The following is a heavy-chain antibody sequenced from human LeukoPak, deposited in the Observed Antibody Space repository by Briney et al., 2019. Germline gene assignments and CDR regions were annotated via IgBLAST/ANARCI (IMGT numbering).Heavy chain of an antibody. CDR2: ISYDGSNK. V-gene: IGHV3-30*04. Sequence: GRSLRLSCAASGFIFSSYAMHWVRQAPGKGLEWVAVISYDGSNKYYADPVEGRFIISRDNSRNTLYLQMNSLRAEDTAVYYCARVKSDSSGYYCFDYWGQGTLVTVSS. D-gene: IGHD3-22*01. CDR1: GFIFSSYA. J-gene: IGHJ4*02. CDR3: ARVKSDSSGYYCFDY.